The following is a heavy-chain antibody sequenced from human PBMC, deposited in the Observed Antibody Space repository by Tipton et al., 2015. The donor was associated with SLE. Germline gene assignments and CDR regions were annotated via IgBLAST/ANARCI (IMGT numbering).Heavy chain of an antibody. CDR3: VGHDFWSGIPGGHSST. CDR2: IIPIFGTA. V-gene: IGHV1-69*05. CDR1: GGTFSSYA. J-gene: IGHJ4*02. D-gene: IGHD3-3*01. Sequence: QLVQSGPEVKKPGSSVKVSCKASGGTFSSYAISWVRQAPGQGLEWMGGIIPIFGTANYAQKFQGRVTITTDESTSTAYMELSSLRSEDTAVYYCVGHDFWSGIPGGHSSTWGQGTLVTVSS.